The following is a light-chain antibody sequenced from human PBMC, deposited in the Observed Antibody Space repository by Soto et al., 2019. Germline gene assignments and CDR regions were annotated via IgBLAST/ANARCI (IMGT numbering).Light chain of an antibody. CDR1: QGISSW. Sequence: DIQMTQSPSSVSASVGDRVTITCRASQGISSWLAWYQQNPGKAPKLLIYAASSLQSGVPSRFSGSVSGTYFPPPISPLQPEDFATYYCKQAKSSPPTSGQGPKVEIK. CDR2: AAS. V-gene: IGKV1-12*01. CDR3: KQAKSSPPT. J-gene: IGKJ1*01.